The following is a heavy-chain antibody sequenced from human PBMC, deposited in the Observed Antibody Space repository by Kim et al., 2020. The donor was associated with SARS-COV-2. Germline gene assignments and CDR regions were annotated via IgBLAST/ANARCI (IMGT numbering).Heavy chain of an antibody. D-gene: IGHD4-17*01. CDR3: ARDPLDYGDYEGAFDI. V-gene: IGHV1-46*01. J-gene: IGHJ3*02. Sequence: ASVKVSCKASGYTFTSYYMHWVRQAPGQGLEWMGIINPSGGSTSYAQKFQGRVTMTRDTSTSTVYMELSSLRSEDTAVYYCARDPLDYGDYEGAFDIWGQGTMVTVSS. CDR2: INPSGGST. CDR1: GYTFTSYY.